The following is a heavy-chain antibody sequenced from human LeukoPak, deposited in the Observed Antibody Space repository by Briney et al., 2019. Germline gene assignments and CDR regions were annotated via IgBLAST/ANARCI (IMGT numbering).Heavy chain of an antibody. CDR2: IKYDGTYT. D-gene: IGHD4-23*01. CDR1: GFDFRNYY. V-gene: IGHV3-7*01. CDR3: TRDEGATVATYRFDF. J-gene: IGHJ4*02. Sequence: GGSLRLSCEASGFDFRNYYMSWVRQAPGKGLEWLANIKYDGTYTNYKDSVKGRLTLSRDNAKNSVYLQMNSLRAEDTAVYYRTRDEGATVATYRFDFWGRGTLVTVSS.